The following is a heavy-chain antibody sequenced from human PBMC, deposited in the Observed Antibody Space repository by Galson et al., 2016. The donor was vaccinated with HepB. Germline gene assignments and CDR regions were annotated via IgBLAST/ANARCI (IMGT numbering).Heavy chain of an antibody. CDR1: GFPLSTSGMC. Sequence: PALVKPTQTLTLPCTFSGFPLSTSGMCVSWIRQPPGKALEWLGRFDWDDDKYYSTSLKTRLNISQDTSKNQVVLTMTNMDPVDTATYYCARTGPTMTSEYWGQGTLVTVSS. D-gene: IGHD4-17*01. CDR2: FDWDDDK. J-gene: IGHJ4*02. CDR3: ARTGPTMTSEY. V-gene: IGHV2-70*11.